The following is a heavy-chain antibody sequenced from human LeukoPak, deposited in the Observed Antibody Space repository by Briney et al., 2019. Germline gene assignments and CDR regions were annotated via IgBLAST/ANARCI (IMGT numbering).Heavy chain of an antibody. J-gene: IGHJ6*02. V-gene: IGHV3-33*08. CDR3: ARALYSGSYYGMDV. CDR2: IWYDGSNK. D-gene: IGHD1-26*01. Sequence: GGSLRLSCAGAGFSITDHHMDWVRQAPGKGLEWVAVIWYDGSNKYYADSVKGRFTISRDNSKNTLYLQMNSLRAEDTAVYYCARALYSGSYYGMDVWGQGTTVTVSS. CDR1: GFSITDHH.